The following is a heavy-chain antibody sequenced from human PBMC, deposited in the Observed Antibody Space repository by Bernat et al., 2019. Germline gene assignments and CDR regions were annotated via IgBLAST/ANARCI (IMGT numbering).Heavy chain of an antibody. D-gene: IGHD3-16*02. CDR2: INPDSGGT. CDR1: GYSFTGFY. Sequence: QAQLVQSGAEVKKAGASVKVSCKASGYSFTGFYIHWVRQAPGQGLEWMGWINPDSGGTNYAQKFQGWVTLTRDTSSSTAYMELNRLRFDDTAISFCARSFFYALDVWGQGTTVTVPS. V-gene: IGHV1-2*04. CDR3: ARSFFYALDV. J-gene: IGHJ6*02.